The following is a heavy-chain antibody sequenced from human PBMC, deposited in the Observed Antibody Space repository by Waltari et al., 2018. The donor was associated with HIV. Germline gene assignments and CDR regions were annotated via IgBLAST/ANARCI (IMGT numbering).Heavy chain of an antibody. CDR1: GGSFSGYY. D-gene: IGHD4-17*01. CDR3: ARLRWDASFDYGLDV. V-gene: IGHV4-34*02. J-gene: IGHJ6*02. Sequence: QVQLQQWGAGLLKPSETLSLTCAVYGGSFSGYYWTWIRQPPGKGLQWIAEVYHSGAANCNPSLKSRVPISVDTSKNQFSLKLRSVTAADTAVYYCARLRWDASFDYGLDVWGQGTTVTVSS. CDR2: VYHSGAA.